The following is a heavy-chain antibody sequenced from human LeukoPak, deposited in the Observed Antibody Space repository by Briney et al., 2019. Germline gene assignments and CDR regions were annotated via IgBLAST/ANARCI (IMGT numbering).Heavy chain of an antibody. J-gene: IGHJ5*02. V-gene: IGHV4-39*02. Sequence: SETLSLTCTVSGGSISSSSYYWGWIRQPPGKGLEWIGSIYYSGSTYYNPSLKSRVTISVDTSKNHFSLKLSSVTAADTAVYYCARYYYGSGSYSNWFDPWGQGTLVTVSS. D-gene: IGHD3-10*01. CDR1: GGSISSSSYY. CDR3: ARYYYGSGSYSNWFDP. CDR2: IYYSGST.